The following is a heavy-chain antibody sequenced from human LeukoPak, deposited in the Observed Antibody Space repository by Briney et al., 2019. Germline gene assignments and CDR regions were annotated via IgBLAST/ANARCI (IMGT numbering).Heavy chain of an antibody. CDR3: ARDLYSSGWTDAFDI. J-gene: IGHJ3*02. D-gene: IGHD6-19*01. CDR2: MSPNSGDT. V-gene: IGHV1-8*01. Sequence: ASMKVSCKASGYTFTSSDINWVRQATGEGLEWMGWMSPNSGDTGYAQKFQGRVTMTRDTSINTAYMELSSLRSEDTAVYYCARDLYSSGWTDAFDIWGQGTMVTVSS. CDR1: GYTFTSSD.